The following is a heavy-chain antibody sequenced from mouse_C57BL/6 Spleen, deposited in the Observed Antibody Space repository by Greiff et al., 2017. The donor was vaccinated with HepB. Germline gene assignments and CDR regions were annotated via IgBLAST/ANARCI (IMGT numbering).Heavy chain of an antibody. Sequence: QVQLQQSGAELVKPGASVKLSCKASGYTFTSYWMQWVKQRPGQGLEWIGEIDPSDSYTNYNQKFKGKATLTVDTSSSTAYMQLSSLTSEDSAVYYCARQLRLPNAMDYWGQGTSVTVSS. V-gene: IGHV1-50*01. CDR3: ARQLRLPNAMDY. J-gene: IGHJ4*01. D-gene: IGHD3-2*02. CDR1: GYTFTSYW. CDR2: IDPSDSYT.